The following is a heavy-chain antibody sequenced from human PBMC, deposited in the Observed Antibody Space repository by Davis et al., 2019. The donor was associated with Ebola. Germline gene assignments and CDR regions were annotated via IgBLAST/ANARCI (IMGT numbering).Heavy chain of an antibody. J-gene: IGHJ3*02. D-gene: IGHD1-26*01. CDR1: GGSIDNGYW. V-gene: IGHV4-4*02. CDR2: MNDRGST. Sequence: MPSETLSLTCDISGGSIDNGYWWGWVRQSPGKGLEWITEMNDRGSTNNNPSLRSRVTISVDTSRNQFSLKLSSATAADTAVYYCARPWYSGTYYDAYDIWGQGTMVAVSS. CDR3: ARPWYSGTYYDAYDI.